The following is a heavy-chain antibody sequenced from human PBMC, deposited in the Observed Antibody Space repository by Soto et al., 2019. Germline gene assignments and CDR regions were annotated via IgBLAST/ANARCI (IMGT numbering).Heavy chain of an antibody. CDR3: TVRAGSYLST. J-gene: IGHJ5*02. CDR1: GFVFSNYW. D-gene: IGHD3-10*01. V-gene: IGHV3-7*03. CDR2: IKQDGSDK. Sequence: PGGSLRLSCAASGFVFSNYWMNWVRQAPGKGLEWVASIKQDGSDKYYVDSVRGRFTISRDNAGNSLYLQMNSLRAEDTAVYYCTVRAGSYLSTWGQGTLVTVSS.